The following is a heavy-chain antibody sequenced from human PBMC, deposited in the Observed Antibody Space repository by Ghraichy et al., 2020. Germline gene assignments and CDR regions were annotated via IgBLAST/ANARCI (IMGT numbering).Heavy chain of an antibody. CDR1: GGSIGSSAYY. CDR2: IYYSGST. D-gene: IGHD6-19*01. CDR3: ARHYYSSAWYVNW. J-gene: IGHJ4*02. V-gene: IGHV4-39*01. Sequence: SETLSLTCTVSGGSIGSSAYYWGWIRQPPGKGLEWIGNIYYSGSTYYNPSLKSRITISVDTSRNQFSLKLSSVTAADTAVYYCARHYYSSAWYVNWWGQGTLVTVSS.